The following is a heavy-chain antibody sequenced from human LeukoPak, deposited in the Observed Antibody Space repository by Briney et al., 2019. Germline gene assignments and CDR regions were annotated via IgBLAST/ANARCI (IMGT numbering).Heavy chain of an antibody. J-gene: IGHJ4*02. CDR2: IYPGDSDT. D-gene: IGHD3-22*01. V-gene: IGHV5-51*01. Sequence: GESLKISCKGSGYSFTSYWIGWVRQMPGKGLEWMGIIYPGDSDTRYSPSFQGQVTISADKSISTAYLQWSSLKASDTAMYYCASQPNYYDSSGPGGVYWGQGTLVTVSS. CDR1: GYSFTSYW. CDR3: ASQPNYYDSSGPGGVY.